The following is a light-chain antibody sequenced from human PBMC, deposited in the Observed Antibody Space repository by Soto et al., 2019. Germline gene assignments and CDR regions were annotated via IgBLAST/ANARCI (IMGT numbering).Light chain of an antibody. Sequence: DILMTQSIPTLSATVGHRATVSCRASQSIIGCLAWYQQKPGNPTKLLIFASSDFETGVPSRFGGGGSGTEYTLNISSLQPDDFATYYCQQYDSYPYTFGQGTTLEIK. V-gene: IGKV1-5*01. CDR1: QSIIGC. CDR2: ASS. J-gene: IGKJ2*01. CDR3: QQYDSYPYT.